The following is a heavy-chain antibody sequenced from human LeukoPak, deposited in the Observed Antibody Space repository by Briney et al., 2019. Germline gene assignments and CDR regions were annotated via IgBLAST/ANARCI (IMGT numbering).Heavy chain of an antibody. CDR2: IKSKGDGETT. CDR3: AIDEPNYAPYDFDH. CDR1: RFTFTNAW. J-gene: IGHJ4*02. D-gene: IGHD4/OR15-4a*01. Sequence: PGGSLRLSCAASRFTFTNAWMNWVRQAPGKGLEWVGRIKSKGDGETTDYAAPVKGRFTISRDDPNNMVYLQMNSLKIEDTAVYYCAIDEPNYAPYDFDHWGQGTLVTVSS. V-gene: IGHV3-15*01.